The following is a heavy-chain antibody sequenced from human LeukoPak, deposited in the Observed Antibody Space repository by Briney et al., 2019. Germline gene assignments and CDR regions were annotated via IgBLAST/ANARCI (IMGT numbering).Heavy chain of an antibody. D-gene: IGHD6-19*01. CDR2: IKDDGRQK. CDR3: ARVTAVAGFDH. Sequence: GGSLRLSCAASGFTFSSYWMSWVRQAPGKGLEWVANIKDDGRQKYYVDSVKGRFTISRDNAKNSLSLQMNSLRAEDTPVYYCARVTAVAGFDHWGQGTLVTVSS. J-gene: IGHJ4*02. V-gene: IGHV3-7*03. CDR1: GFTFSSYW.